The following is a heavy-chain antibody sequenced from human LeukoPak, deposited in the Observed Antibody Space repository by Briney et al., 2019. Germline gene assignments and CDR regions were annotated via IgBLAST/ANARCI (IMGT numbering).Heavy chain of an antibody. D-gene: IGHD5-12*01. J-gene: IGHJ4*02. V-gene: IGHV1-18*01. Sequence: ASVKVSCKASGYTFTSYGISWVRQAPGQGREWMGWISAYNGNTNYAQKLQGRVTMTTDTSTSTAYMELRSLRSDDTAVYYCARGGQWLRFVGGGDYWGQGTLVTVSS. CDR2: ISAYNGNT. CDR3: ARGGQWLRFVGGGDY. CDR1: GYTFTSYG.